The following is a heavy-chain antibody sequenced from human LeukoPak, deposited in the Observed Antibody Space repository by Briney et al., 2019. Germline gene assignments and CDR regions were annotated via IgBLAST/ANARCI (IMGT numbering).Heavy chain of an antibody. CDR2: IYYSGST. Sequence: SETLSLTCTVSGGSISSGDYYWSWIRQPPGKGLEWIGYIYYSGSTYYNPSLKSRVTISVDTSKNQFSLKLSSVTAADTAVYYCARLCSGGSCYWGFDYWGQGTLVTVSS. CDR1: GGSISSGDYY. V-gene: IGHV4-30-4*01. D-gene: IGHD2-15*01. CDR3: ARLCSGGSCYWGFDY. J-gene: IGHJ4*02.